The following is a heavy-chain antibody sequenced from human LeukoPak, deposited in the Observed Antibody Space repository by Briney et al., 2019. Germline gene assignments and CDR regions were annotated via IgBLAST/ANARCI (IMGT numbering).Heavy chain of an antibody. Sequence: PSETLSLACAVYGGSFSGYYWSWIRQPPGKGLEWIGEINHSGSTNYNPSLKSRVTISVGTSKNQFSLKLSSVTAADTAVYYCARGDGEADYYYYGMDVWGQGTTVTVSS. CDR3: ARGDGEADYYYYGMDV. D-gene: IGHD6-19*01. V-gene: IGHV4-34*01. CDR1: GGSFSGYY. CDR2: INHSGST. J-gene: IGHJ6*02.